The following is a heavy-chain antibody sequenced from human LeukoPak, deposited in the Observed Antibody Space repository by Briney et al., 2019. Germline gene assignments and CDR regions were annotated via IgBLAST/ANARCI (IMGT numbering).Heavy chain of an antibody. V-gene: IGHV4-34*01. CDR2: ISHSGST. D-gene: IGHD5-12*01. J-gene: IGHJ5*02. CDR3: ARVEVAPRSWFDP. Sequence: SETLSLTCAVYGGSFSGYYWSWIRQPPGKGLEWIGEISHSGSTNYNPSLKSRVTISVDTSKNQFSLKLSSVTAADTAAYYCARVEVAPRSWFDPWGQGTLVTVSS. CDR1: GGSFSGYY.